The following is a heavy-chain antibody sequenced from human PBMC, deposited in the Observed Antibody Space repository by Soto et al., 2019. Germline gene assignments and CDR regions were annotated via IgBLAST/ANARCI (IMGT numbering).Heavy chain of an antibody. CDR3: AREGSYEGTRNKNHYYYGMDV. V-gene: IGHV3-30-3*01. CDR2: ISYDGSNK. D-gene: IGHD1-1*01. Sequence: QVQLVESGGGVVQPGRSLRLSCAASGFTFSSYAMHWVRQAPGKGLEWVAVISYDGSNKYNADSVKGPFTISRDNSKNTLYLQMNSLRAEDTSVYYCAREGSYEGTRNKNHYYYGMDVWVQATTVTVSS. J-gene: IGHJ6*02. CDR1: GFTFSSYA.